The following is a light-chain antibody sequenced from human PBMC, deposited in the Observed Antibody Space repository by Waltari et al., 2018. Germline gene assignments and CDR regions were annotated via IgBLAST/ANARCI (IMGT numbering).Light chain of an antibody. CDR1: SSDVAGYNF. CDR3: SSYTSSTSGT. Sequence: QSALTQPASVSGSPGQSITISCTGTSSDVAGYNFISWYQQHPGKAPKLLLYDVSHRPSGVSPRFSGSKSGNTAALTISGLQAEDEADYYCSSYTSSTSGTVGGGTKLTVI. J-gene: IGLJ2*01. CDR2: DVS. V-gene: IGLV2-14*03.